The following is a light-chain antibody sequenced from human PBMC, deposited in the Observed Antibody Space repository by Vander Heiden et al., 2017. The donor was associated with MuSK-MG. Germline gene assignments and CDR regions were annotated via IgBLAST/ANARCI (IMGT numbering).Light chain of an antibody. J-gene: IGLJ2*01. V-gene: IGLV1-51*01. CDR1: SSNIGENY. CDR2: DND. Sequence: QSVLTQPPSVSAAPGQKVTIPCSGSSSNIGENYVSWYQQVPRTAPKLLIYDNDKRPSGIPDRFSGSKSGTSATLGITGLQTGDEADYYCATWDSSLSAGRVHVLFGGGTKLTV. CDR3: ATWDSSLSAGRVHVL.